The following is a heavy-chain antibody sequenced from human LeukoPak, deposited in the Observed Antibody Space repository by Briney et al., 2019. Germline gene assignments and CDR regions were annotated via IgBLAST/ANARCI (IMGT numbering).Heavy chain of an antibody. V-gene: IGHV3-74*01. CDR3: ARDLGAYYDSSDNWFDP. CDR2: INTDGSST. CDR1: GFTFSSYW. D-gene: IGHD3-22*01. J-gene: IGHJ5*02. Sequence: GGSLRLSCAASGFTFSSYWMHWVRQAPGKGLVWVSRINTDGSSTSYADSVKGRFTISRDNAKNTLCLQMNSLRAEDTALYYCARDLGAYYDSSDNWFDPWGQGTLVTVSS.